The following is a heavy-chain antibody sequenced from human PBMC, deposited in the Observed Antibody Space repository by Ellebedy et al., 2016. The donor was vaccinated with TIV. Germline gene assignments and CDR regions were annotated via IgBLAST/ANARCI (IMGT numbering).Heavy chain of an antibody. CDR3: ATHIVVVTARGNWFDP. V-gene: IGHV3-23*01. D-gene: IGHD2-21*02. CDR2: ISGSGGST. CDR1: GFTFSSYA. Sequence: GESLKISCAASGFTFSSYAMSWVRQAPGKGLEWVSAISGSGGSTYYADSVKGRFTISRDNSKNTLYLQMNSLRAEDTAVYYCATHIVVVTARGNWFDPWGQGTLVTVSS. J-gene: IGHJ5*02.